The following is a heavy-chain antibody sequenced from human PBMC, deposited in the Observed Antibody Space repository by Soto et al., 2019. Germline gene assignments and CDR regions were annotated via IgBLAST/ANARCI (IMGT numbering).Heavy chain of an antibody. Sequence: ASVKVSCKASGYTFTGYYMHWVRQAPGQGLEWMGWINPNSGGTNYAQKFQGWVTMTRDTSTSTVYMELSSLRSEDTAVYYCAREGSGRVVVINGFDYCGQGTLVTVSS. CDR1: GYTFTGYY. V-gene: IGHV1-2*04. D-gene: IGHD3-22*01. CDR2: INPNSGGT. J-gene: IGHJ4*02. CDR3: AREGSGRVVVINGFDY.